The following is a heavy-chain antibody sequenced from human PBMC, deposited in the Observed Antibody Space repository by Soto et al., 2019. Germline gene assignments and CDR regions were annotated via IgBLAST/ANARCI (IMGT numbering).Heavy chain of an antibody. D-gene: IGHD2-8*01. CDR1: GFTFSDYA. Sequence: EVQLLESGGGLVQPGGSLRLSCAASGFTFSDYAMSWVRQAPGKGLEWVAAVDTTAGGTYFADSVKGRFTISRDNSKNTLSLQMNSLRVEDTALYYCATAGGVRVLDAFDVWGQGTMVTVSS. CDR3: ATAGGVRVLDAFDV. J-gene: IGHJ3*01. CDR2: VDTTAGGT. V-gene: IGHV3-23*01.